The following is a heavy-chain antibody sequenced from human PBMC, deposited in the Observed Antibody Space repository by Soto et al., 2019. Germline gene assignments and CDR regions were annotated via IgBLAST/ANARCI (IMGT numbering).Heavy chain of an antibody. CDR2: IKTDGSIT. D-gene: IGHD3-16*01. CDR1: GFTFSAYW. J-gene: IGHJ4*02. CDR3: ARVGGGHYDFDS. V-gene: IGHV3-74*01. Sequence: EVQLVESGGGLVQPGGSLRLSCAASGFTFSAYWMHWVRQAPGEGLVWVSRIKTDGSITSYTDSVKGRFTISRDNAKNTMYLQMNSLRAEDTAVDFCARVGGGHYDFDSWGQGTLVTVSS.